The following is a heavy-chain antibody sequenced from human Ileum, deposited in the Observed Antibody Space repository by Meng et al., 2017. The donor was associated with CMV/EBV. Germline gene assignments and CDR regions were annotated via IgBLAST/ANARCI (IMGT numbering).Heavy chain of an antibody. J-gene: IGHJ4*02. CDR2: INTNTGNP. V-gene: IGHV7-4-1*02. CDR3: ARDGLSGRYFDY. CDR1: GYNFTSNN. D-gene: IGHD1-26*01. Sequence: SCKAYGYNFTSNNIIWVRQAPGQGPEWMGWINTNTGNPTYAQGFTGRFVFSLDTSVSTTYLQISSLKAEDTAVYYCARDGLSGRYFDYWGQGTLVTVSS.